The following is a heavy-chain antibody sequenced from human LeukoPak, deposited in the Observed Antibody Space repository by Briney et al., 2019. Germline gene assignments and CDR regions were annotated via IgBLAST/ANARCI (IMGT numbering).Heavy chain of an antibody. J-gene: IGHJ4*02. CDR3: ARVDCRSTSCSPFDY. Sequence: GGSLRLSCAASGFTFSSFSMHWVRQAPGEGLEWLAVILYDGSTQYYADSVRGRFTASRDNSKDTLYLQMTSLRVEDTAVYYCARVDCRSTSCSPFDYWGQGTLVTVSS. CDR2: ILYDGSTQ. V-gene: IGHV3-30*04. CDR1: GFTFSSFS. D-gene: IGHD2-2*01.